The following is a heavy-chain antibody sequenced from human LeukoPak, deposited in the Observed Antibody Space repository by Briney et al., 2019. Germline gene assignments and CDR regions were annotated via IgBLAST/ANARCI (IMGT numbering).Heavy chain of an antibody. CDR3: ARDKGIKGSCYSVCGWFDP. Sequence: PGGSLRLSCAASGFTFSSYWMSWVRQAPGKGLEWVANIKQDGSEKYYVDSVKGRFTISRGNAKNSLYLQMNSLRAEDTAVYYCARDKGIKGSCYSVCGWFDPWGQGTLVTVSS. CDR2: IKQDGSEK. J-gene: IGHJ5*02. V-gene: IGHV3-7*01. CDR1: GFTFSSYW. D-gene: IGHD2-15*01.